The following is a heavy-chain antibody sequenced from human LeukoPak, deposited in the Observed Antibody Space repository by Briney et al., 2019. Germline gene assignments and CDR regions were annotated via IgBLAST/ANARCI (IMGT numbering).Heavy chain of an antibody. CDR1: DGSISSRSFY. Sequence: SETLSLTCTVSDGSISSRSFYWGWIRQPPGQGLEWIGSISYSGSTYNNPSLKSRLTISVDTSKNQFSLKLSSVTAAGTAVYYCARHEGSSLVHDYWGQGTLVTVSS. V-gene: IGHV4-39*01. J-gene: IGHJ4*02. D-gene: IGHD6-13*01. CDR3: ARHEGSSLVHDY. CDR2: ISYSGST.